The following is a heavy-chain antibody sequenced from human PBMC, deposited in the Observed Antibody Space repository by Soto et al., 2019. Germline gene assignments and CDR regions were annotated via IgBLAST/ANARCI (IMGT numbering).Heavy chain of an antibody. CDR2: IYRTGST. V-gene: IGHV4-59*01. J-gene: IGHJ3*02. CDR3: ARQIGDDPFDI. D-gene: IGHD3-3*01. Sequence: XATLALNCTVSGGSISTYYWNWIRQSPGKGLEWIGYIYRTGSTHYNPSLNSRAAISLDSSRDRFSLQLKAVTAADTAVYFCARQIGDDPFDIWGRGTMVTVSS. CDR1: GGSISTYY.